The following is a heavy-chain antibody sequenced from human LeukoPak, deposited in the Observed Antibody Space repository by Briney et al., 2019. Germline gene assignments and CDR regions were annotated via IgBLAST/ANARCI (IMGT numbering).Heavy chain of an antibody. CDR3: ARLARSITRWLDP. J-gene: IGHJ5*02. CDR2: INHSGST. Sequence: SETLSLTCAVYGGSFSGYYWSWIRQPPGKGLEWIGEINHSGSTNYNPSLKSRVTISVETSKNQCTLKLSPVTAADTAVYSCARLARSITRWLDPWSQGPLVTVSS. D-gene: IGHD2-2*01. V-gene: IGHV4-34*01. CDR1: GGSFSGYY.